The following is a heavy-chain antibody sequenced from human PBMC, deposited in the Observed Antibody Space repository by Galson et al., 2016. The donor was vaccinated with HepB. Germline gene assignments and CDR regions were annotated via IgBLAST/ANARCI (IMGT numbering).Heavy chain of an antibody. CDR3: ARGALGEFQSYYFDQ. V-gene: IGHV3-53*01. CDR1: GFIFRNYQ. Sequence: SLRLSCAASGFIFRNYQMSWVRQAPGKGPEWVSVIYSGGNTYYGDSVKGRFTISRDNSKNTVDLQLNSLRAEDTAVYYCARGALGEFQSYYFDQWGQGTLVTVSS. CDR2: IYSGGNT. J-gene: IGHJ4*02. D-gene: IGHD3-16*01.